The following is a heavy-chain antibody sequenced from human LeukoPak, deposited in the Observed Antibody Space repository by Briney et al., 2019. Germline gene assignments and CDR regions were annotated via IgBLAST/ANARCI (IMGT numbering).Heavy chain of an antibody. J-gene: IGHJ3*02. CDR2: IGTAGDT. CDR1: GFTFSSYD. D-gene: IGHD3-10*01. CDR3: ARTWARDGSGSYYKGAFDI. V-gene: IGHV3-13*01. Sequence: GGSLRLSCAASGFTFSSYDMHWVRQATGKGLEWVSAIGTAGDTYYPGSVKGGFTISRENAKNSLYLQMNSLRAGDTAVYYCARTWARDGSGSYYKGAFDIWGQGTMVTVSS.